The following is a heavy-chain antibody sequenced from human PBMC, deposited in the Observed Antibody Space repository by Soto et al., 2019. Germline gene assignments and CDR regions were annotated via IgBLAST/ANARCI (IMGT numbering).Heavy chain of an antibody. Sequence: GGSLRLSCAASGFTFSSYCMHWVRQAPGKGLEWVAVISYDGSNKYYAGSVKGRFTISRDNSKNTLYLQMNSLRAEDTAVYYCAHSLPSQPIVATYFXDWGQGTLVTVSS. D-gene: IGHD5-12*01. J-gene: IGHJ4*02. CDR3: AHSLPSQPIVATYFXD. V-gene: IGHV3-30*03. CDR1: GFTFSSYC. CDR2: ISYDGSNK.